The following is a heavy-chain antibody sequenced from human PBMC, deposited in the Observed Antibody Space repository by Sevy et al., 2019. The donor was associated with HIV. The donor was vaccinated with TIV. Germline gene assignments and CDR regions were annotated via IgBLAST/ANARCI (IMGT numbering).Heavy chain of an antibody. CDR2: IGFVGET. J-gene: IGHJ3*01. CDR1: GFTFSSYD. Sequence: GGSLRLSCAASGFTFSSYDMHWVRHSTGKGLEWVSVIGFVGETRYADSVKGRFTISRENTKNSLYLQMNSLRAGDTAVYYCARGGSDALDFWGQGTMVTVSS. D-gene: IGHD5-12*01. V-gene: IGHV3-13*01. CDR3: ARGGSDALDF.